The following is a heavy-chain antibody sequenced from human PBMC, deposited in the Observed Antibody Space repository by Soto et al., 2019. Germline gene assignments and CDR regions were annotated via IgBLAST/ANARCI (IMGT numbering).Heavy chain of an antibody. CDR1: GASMNDYY. Sequence: SETLSLTCTVSGASMNDYYGSWIRQPPGKGLEWIGYMHYTGYSNYNASLKSRVTISIDRSKNQISLNLRSLTAASTAVYYCARLGHTFAGDVWGQGTRVTLSS. CDR3: ARLGHTFAGDV. J-gene: IGHJ4*02. CDR2: MHYTGYS. V-gene: IGHV4-59*01. D-gene: IGHD3-16*01.